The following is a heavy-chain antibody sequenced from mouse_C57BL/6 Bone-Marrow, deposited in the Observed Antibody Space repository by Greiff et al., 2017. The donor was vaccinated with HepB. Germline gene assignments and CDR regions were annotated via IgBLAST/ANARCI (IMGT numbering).Heavy chain of an antibody. CDR2: INSDGGST. V-gene: IGHV5-2*01. Sequence: DVHLVESGGGLVQPGESLKLSCESNEYEFPSHDMSWVRKTPEKRLELVAAINSDGGSTYYPDTMERRFIISRDNTKKTLYLQMSSLRSEDTALYYCARQAYYSNYVSAMDYWGQGTSVTVSS. CDR3: ARQAYYSNYVSAMDY. D-gene: IGHD2-5*01. CDR1: EYEFPSHD. J-gene: IGHJ4*01.